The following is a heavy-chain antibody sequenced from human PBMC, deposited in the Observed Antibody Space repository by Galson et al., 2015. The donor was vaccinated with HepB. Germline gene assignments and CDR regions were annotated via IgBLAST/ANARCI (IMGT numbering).Heavy chain of an antibody. V-gene: IGHV3-23*01. D-gene: IGHD3-3*02. J-gene: IGHJ4*02. Sequence: SLRLSCAASGFTFSSYAMSWVRQAPGKGLEWVSAISGSGGSTYYADSVKGRFTIPRDNSKNTLYLQMNSLRAEDTAVYYCAKATHFWSGYPDYWGQGTLVTVSS. CDR1: GFTFSSYA. CDR3: AKATHFWSGYPDY. CDR2: ISGSGGST.